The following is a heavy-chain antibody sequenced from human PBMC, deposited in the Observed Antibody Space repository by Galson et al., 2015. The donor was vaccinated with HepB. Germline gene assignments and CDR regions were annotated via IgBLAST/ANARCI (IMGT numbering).Heavy chain of an antibody. CDR1: GYTFTSYY. CDR2: TNPSGGST. J-gene: IGHJ4*02. D-gene: IGHD6-13*01. Sequence: SVKVSCKASGYTFTSYYMHWVRQAPGQGLEWMGITNPSGGSTSYAQKLQGRVTMTRDTSTSTVYMELSSLRSEDTAVYYCARRGGYSSSWYYFDYWGQGTLVTVSS. V-gene: IGHV1-46*01. CDR3: ARRGGYSSSWYYFDY.